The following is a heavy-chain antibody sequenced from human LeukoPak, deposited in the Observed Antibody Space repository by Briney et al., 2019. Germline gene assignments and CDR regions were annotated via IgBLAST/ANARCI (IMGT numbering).Heavy chain of an antibody. CDR3: ARIAVAGGYYYYMDV. CDR2: IYYSGST. V-gene: IGHV4-59*01. Sequence: SETLSLTCTVSGGSISSYYWTWIRQPPGKGLEWIGYIYYSGSTNYNPSLKSRVTISVDTSKNQFSLKLSSVTAADTAVYYCARIAVAGGYYYYMDVWGKGTTVTVSS. CDR1: GGSISSYY. J-gene: IGHJ6*03. D-gene: IGHD6-19*01.